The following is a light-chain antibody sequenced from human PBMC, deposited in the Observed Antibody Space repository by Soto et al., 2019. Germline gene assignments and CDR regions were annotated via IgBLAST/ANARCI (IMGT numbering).Light chain of an antibody. J-gene: IGKJ3*01. CDR3: LQYGSSPLFT. V-gene: IGKV3-20*01. CDR2: GSS. Sequence: EIVLTQSPGTLSLSPGERATLSCRASQSVSSSYLAWYRQKPGQAPRLLIYGSSGRATGITDRFSGSGSGTDFTLTICRLAPEDFEVYYCLQYGSSPLFTFGPGTKVDIK. CDR1: QSVSSSY.